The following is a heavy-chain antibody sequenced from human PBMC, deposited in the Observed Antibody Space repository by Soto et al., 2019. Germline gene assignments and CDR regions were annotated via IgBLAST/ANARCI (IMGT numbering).Heavy chain of an antibody. CDR3: ARSRPQGSDFPGVIPWDALDV. J-gene: IGHJ3*01. CDR2: VIPIFGTT. D-gene: IGHD2-21*01. V-gene: IGHV1-69*01. Sequence: QVQLVQSGAEMKKPGSSVRVSCKASGGALSSSGITWVRQAPGQGLEWVAGVIPIFGTTKNAPKFEGRVTVSADESTSTAYMELSSLTSKDASVYFCARSRPQGSDFPGVIPWDALDVWGQGPIVTVSS. CDR1: GGALSSSG.